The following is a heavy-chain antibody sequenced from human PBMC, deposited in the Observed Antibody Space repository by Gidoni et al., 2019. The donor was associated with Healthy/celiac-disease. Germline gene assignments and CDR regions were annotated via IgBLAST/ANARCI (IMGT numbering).Heavy chain of an antibody. D-gene: IGHD3-22*01. J-gene: IGHJ4*02. V-gene: IGHV1-2*02. CDR3: ARVCHDSSGYTPADY. CDR1: GYTFTGYY. CDR2: INPNSGGT. Sequence: QVQLVQSGAEVKKHGASVKVSCKASGYTFTGYYMHWVRQAPGQGLEWVGWINPNSGGTNYAQKFQGRVTMTRDTSISTAYMELSRLRSDDTAVYYCARVCHDSSGYTPADYWGQGTLVTVSS.